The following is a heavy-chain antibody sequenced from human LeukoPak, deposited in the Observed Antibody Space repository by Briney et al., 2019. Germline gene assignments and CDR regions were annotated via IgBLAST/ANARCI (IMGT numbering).Heavy chain of an antibody. J-gene: IGHJ5*02. D-gene: IGHD2/OR15-2a*01. CDR3: ARDLWKFDP. CDR2: IYTSGST. Sequence: SETLSLTCTVSGGSINTYYWSWIRHPAGKGLEWIGRIYTSGSTNYNPSLKSRVTISIDKSKNQPSLKLSSVTAADTAVYYCARDLWKFDPWGQGTLVTVSS. V-gene: IGHV4-4*07. CDR1: GGSINTYY.